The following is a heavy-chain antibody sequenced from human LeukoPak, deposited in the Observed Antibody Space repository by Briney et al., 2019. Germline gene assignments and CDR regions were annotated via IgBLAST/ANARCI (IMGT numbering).Heavy chain of an antibody. D-gene: IGHD3-22*01. CDR3: VRSSGYSTSYYYYGMDV. Sequence: SETLSLTCTVSGGSISSGDYYWSWIRQPPGTGLEWIGYIYYGGSTYYNPSLKSRVTISVDTSKNQFSLKLSSVTAADTAVYYCVRSSGYSTSYYYYGMDVWGQGTTVTVSS. CDR1: GGSISSGDYY. CDR2: IYYGGST. J-gene: IGHJ6*02. V-gene: IGHV4-30-4*01.